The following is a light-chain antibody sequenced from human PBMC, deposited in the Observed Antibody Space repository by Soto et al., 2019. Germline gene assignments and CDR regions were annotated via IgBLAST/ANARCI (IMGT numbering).Light chain of an antibody. V-gene: IGKV1-12*01. CDR1: QDITSG. Sequence: QMTQSKSSVSASVGDRVTITCRARQDITSGLPWYQQRPGRAPKLLIYGASSLQNGVPSRCSGSGSGTDFTLTISSLQPEDFATYYCQQANSFSLTFAGGTKV. J-gene: IGKJ4*01. CDR3: QQANSFSLT. CDR2: GAS.